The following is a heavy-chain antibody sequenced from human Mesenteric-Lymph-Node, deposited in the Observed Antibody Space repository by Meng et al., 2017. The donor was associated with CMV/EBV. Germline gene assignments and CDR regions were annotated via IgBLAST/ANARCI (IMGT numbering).Heavy chain of an antibody. D-gene: IGHD4/OR15-4a*01. V-gene: IGHV1-46*01. CDR1: GYTFTDYQ. CDR3: AREGESNFWFDP. CDR2: IKSDGDTT. J-gene: IGHJ5*02. Sequence: CKESGYTFTDYQMHWVRQAPGEGLEWVGIIKSDGDTTIYAQKFQGRVTMTRDTSSTTVYMELSGLRSEDTAVYYCAREGESNFWFDPWGQGTLVTVSS.